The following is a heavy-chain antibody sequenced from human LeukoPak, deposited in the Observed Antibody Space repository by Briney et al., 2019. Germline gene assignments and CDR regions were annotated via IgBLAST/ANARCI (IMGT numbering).Heavy chain of an antibody. Sequence: GESLKISCKGSGYSFTSYWIGWVRQMPGKGLEWMGIIYPGDSDTRYSPSFQGQVTISADKSISTAYLQWSSLKASDTAVYYCARPKYYYGSGYPYYFDYWGQGTLVTVSS. CDR2: IYPGDSDT. V-gene: IGHV5-51*01. CDR3: ARPKYYYGSGYPYYFDY. D-gene: IGHD3-10*01. J-gene: IGHJ4*02. CDR1: GYSFTSYW.